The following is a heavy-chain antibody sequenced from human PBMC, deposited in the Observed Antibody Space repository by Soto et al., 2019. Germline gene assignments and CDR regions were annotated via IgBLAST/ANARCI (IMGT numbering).Heavy chain of an antibody. Sequence: QVQLVQSGAEVKKPGSSVKVSCKASGGTFSSYAISWVRQAPGQGLEWMGGIIPIFGTANYAQKFQGRVTITADKSKSTAYMELSSLRSEDTAVYYCARGTLGYCSGGSCYGMSYWGQGTLVTVSS. V-gene: IGHV1-69*06. D-gene: IGHD2-15*01. CDR3: ARGTLGYCSGGSCYGMSY. CDR2: IIPIFGTA. CDR1: GGTFSSYA. J-gene: IGHJ4*02.